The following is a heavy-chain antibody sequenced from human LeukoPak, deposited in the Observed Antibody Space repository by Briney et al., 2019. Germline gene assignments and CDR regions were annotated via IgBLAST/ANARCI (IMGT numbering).Heavy chain of an antibody. V-gene: IGHV3-33*06. CDR1: GFTLSSYG. CDR2: IWSDGSNG. Sequence: GGSLRLSCAASGFTLSSYGMHWVRQAPGKGLQWVAVIWSDGSNGYYPDSVKGRFTISRDNFKNTLYLQMNSLRVEDTAVYYCAKVGGSGNINYYYMDVWGKGTTVTVSS. J-gene: IGHJ6*03. CDR3: AKVGGSGNINYYYMDV. D-gene: IGHD3-10*01.